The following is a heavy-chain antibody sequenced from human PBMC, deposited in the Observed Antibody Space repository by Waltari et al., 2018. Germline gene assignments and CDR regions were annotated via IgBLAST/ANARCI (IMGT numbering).Heavy chain of an antibody. Sequence: QVQLVQSGAEVKKPGASLQVSCKASGYTFTGYYMHWVRQAPGHGLEWMGRINPNRVCTKYAHKFQGRVTMTRDTSISTAYMELSRLRSYDTAVYYCLRGGTTVLKDLDYWGQGTLVTVSS. CDR1: GYTFTGYY. J-gene: IGHJ4*02. D-gene: IGHD4-17*01. CDR3: LRGGTTVLKDLDY. V-gene: IGHV1-2*06. CDR2: INPNRVCT.